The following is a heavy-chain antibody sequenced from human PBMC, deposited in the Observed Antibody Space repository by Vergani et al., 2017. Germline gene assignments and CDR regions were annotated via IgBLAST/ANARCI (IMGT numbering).Heavy chain of an antibody. CDR1: GFTFSACP. V-gene: IGHV3-23*04. CDR3: ARLSYDTTPYLQGGYDC. J-gene: IGHJ4*02. CDR2: ISARYPST. D-gene: IGHD3-22*01. Sequence: EVQLVESGGGLVQPGGSLRLSCAASGFTFSACPMTWVRQAPGKGLEWVSAISARYPSTYYADSVKGRFTISRDNSKNMLYLQMNSLRAEDTAVYYCARLSYDTTPYLQGGYDCRGQGTLVTVTS.